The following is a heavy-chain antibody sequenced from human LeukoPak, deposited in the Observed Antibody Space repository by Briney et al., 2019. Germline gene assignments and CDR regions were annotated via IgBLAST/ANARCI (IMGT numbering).Heavy chain of an antibody. CDR2: IYTSGST. CDR3: AREYSSSWYRNYYYYMDV. J-gene: IGHJ6*03. D-gene: IGHD6-13*01. CDR1: GGSISSGSYY. V-gene: IGHV4-61*02. Sequence: PSETLSLTCTVSGGSISSGSYYWSWIRQPAGKGLEWIGRIYTSGSTNYNPSLKSRVTISVDTSKDQFSLKLSSVTAADTAVYYCAREYSSSWYRNYYYYMDVWGKGTTVTVSS.